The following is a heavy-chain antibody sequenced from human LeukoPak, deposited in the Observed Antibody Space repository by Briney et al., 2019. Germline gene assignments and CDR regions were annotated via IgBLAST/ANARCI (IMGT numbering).Heavy chain of an antibody. CDR1: GFTFSSYA. Sequence: PGRSLRLSCAASGFTFSSYAMHWVRQAPGKGLEWVAVISYDGSNKYYADSVKGRFTISRDNSKNTLYLQMNSLRAEDTAVYYCASPHVEWGLLKAFDYWGQGTLVTVSS. V-gene: IGHV3-30-3*01. CDR2: ISYDGSNK. D-gene: IGHD1-26*01. CDR3: ASPHVEWGLLKAFDY. J-gene: IGHJ4*02.